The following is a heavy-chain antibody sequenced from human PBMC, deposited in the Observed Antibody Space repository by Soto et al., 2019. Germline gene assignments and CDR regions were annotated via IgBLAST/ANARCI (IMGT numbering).Heavy chain of an antibody. D-gene: IGHD5-18*01. CDR1: GGTCRSYA. CDR2: IIPIFGTA. CDR3: ASGYSYGITRGY. V-gene: IGHV1-69*06. Sequence: GGSVRVACKGSGGTCRSYASSWAGQAPGQGLEGMGGIIPIFGTANYAQKFQGRVTITADKSTSTAYMELSSLRSEDTAVYYCASGYSYGITRGYWGQGALVTVSS. J-gene: IGHJ4*02.